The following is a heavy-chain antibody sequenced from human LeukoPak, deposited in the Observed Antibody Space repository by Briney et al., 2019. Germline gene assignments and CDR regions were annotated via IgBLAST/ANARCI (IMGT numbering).Heavy chain of an antibody. J-gene: IGHJ5*02. CDR1: GFIVNSYG. V-gene: IGHV3-66*02. CDR3: ARDRAEGKTWVEFDP. Sequence: GGSLRLSCAASGFIVNSYGMSWVRQAPGKGLAWVSLIYSDGVTQYADSVKGRFTISRDNSKNTLYLQMDSLRDEDTAVYFCARDRAEGKTWVEFDPWGQGTLVTVSS. CDR2: IYSDGVT.